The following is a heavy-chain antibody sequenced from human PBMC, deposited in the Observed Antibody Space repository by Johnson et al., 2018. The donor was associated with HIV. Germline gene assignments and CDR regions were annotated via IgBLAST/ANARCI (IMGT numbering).Heavy chain of an antibody. CDR1: GFTVSSYY. D-gene: IGHD4-17*01. CDR3: ARDLAIGEDAFDI. CDR2: SWNGGST. J-gene: IGHJ3*02. V-gene: IGHV3-66*02. Sequence: VQLVESGGGLVQPGGSLRLSCAASGFTVSSYYMSWVRQAPGKGLEWVSGISWNGGSTGYADSVKGRFTISRDNSKNTLYLQMNSLLPEDTAVYYCARDLAIGEDAFDIWGQGTMVTVSS.